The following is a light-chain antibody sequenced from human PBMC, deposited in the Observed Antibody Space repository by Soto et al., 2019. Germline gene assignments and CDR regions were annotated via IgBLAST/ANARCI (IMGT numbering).Light chain of an antibody. J-gene: IGKJ1*01. Sequence: EIVLTQSPGTLSLSPGERATLACRSSEIVTDKQLAWYQQKPGQAPRLLIYAISSRATGIPDRFSGSGSGTDFTLTISRLEPEDFAMYYCQQYGSSRWTFAQGTKVDI. CDR2: AIS. CDR3: QQYGSSRWT. CDR1: EIVTDKQ. V-gene: IGKV3-20*01.